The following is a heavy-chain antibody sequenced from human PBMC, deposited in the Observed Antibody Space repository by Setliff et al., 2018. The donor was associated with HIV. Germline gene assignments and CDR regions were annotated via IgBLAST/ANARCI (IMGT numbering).Heavy chain of an antibody. CDR2: IFPGDSET. J-gene: IGHJ6*03. V-gene: IGHV5-51*01. CDR1: GHSFPNDW. CDR3: TRHPLRPGIAGYFYFVDV. D-gene: IGHD3-9*01. Sequence: PGESLKISCKDYGHSFPNDWIGWVRQMPGKGPEWVAIIFPGDSETRYSPSFEGRVTISADRSINTVYLQWSSLRASDTAVYYCTRHPLRPGIAGYFYFVDVWGTGTTVTVSS.